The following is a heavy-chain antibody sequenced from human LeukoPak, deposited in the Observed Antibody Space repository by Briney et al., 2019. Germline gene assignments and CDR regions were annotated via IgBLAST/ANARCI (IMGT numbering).Heavy chain of an antibody. CDR2: INPNSGGT. D-gene: IGHD2-21*02. Sequence: ASVKVSCKASGYTFTGYYMHWVRQAPGQGLEWMGWINPNSGGTNYAQKFQGRVTMTRDTSISTAYMELSRLRSDDTAVYYCARTTETYCGGDCYPNWFDPWGQGTLVTVSS. CDR1: GYTFTGYY. CDR3: ARTTETYCGGDCYPNWFDP. J-gene: IGHJ5*02. V-gene: IGHV1-2*02.